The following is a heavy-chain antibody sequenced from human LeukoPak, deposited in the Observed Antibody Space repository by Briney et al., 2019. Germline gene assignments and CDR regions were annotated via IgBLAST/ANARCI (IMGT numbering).Heavy chain of an antibody. D-gene: IGHD3-10*01. CDR2: IYYSGNT. J-gene: IGHJ4*02. CDR1: GGSISSYY. Sequence: SQTLSLTCTVSGGSISSYYWSWIRQPPGKGLEWIGYIYYSGNTNYNPSLRSRVTISVDTSKNQFSLKLSSVTAADTAVYYCARDRDYYGSGSSYFDYWGQGTLVTVSS. CDR3: ARDRDYYGSGSSYFDY. V-gene: IGHV4-59*01.